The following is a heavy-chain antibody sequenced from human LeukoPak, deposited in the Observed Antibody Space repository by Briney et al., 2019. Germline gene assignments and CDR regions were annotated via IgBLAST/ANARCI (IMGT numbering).Heavy chain of an antibody. J-gene: IGHJ3*02. CDR3: ARVYGLWFGECGFDI. V-gene: IGHV4-34*01. CDR1: GGSFSGYY. Sequence: SETLSLTCAVYGGSFSGYYWSWIRQPPGKGLEWIGEINHSGSTNYNPSLKSRVTISVDTSKNQFSLKLSSVTAADTAVYYCARVYGLWFGECGFDIWGQGTMVTVSS. D-gene: IGHD3-10*01. CDR2: INHSGST.